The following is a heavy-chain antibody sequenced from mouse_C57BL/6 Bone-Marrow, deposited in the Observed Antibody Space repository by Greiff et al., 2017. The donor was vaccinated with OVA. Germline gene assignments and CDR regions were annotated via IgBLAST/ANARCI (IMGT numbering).Heavy chain of an antibody. Sequence: QVQLQQSGAELVRPGASVKLSCKASGYTFTDYYITWVKQRPGQGLEWIARIYPGSGNTYYNEKFKGKATLTAEKSSSTAYMQLSSLTSEDSAVDFCARETGVPRYVDVWGTGTTVTVSS. J-gene: IGHJ1*03. CDR1: GYTFTDYY. V-gene: IGHV1-76*01. D-gene: IGHD4-1*01. CDR2: IYPGSGNT. CDR3: ARETGVPRYVDV.